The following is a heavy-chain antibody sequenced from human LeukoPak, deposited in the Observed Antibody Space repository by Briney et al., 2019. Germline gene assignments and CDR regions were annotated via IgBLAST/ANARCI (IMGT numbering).Heavy chain of an antibody. V-gene: IGHV3-53*01. CDR3: ARRSGSCFHYYYSLRAV. CDR1: GFTVSSNY. D-gene: IGHD2-15*01. J-gene: IGHJ6*03. Sequence: GGSLRLSCAASGFTVSSNYMSWVRQAPGKGLEWVSVIYSGGSTYYADSVKGRFTISRDNSKNTLYLQMNSLRAEDTAVYYCARRSGSCFHYYYSLRAVWGKGTRDSVP. CDR2: IYSGGST.